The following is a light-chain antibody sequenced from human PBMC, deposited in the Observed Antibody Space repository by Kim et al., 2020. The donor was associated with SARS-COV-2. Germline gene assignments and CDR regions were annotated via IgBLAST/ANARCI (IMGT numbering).Light chain of an antibody. V-gene: IGKV3D-11*02. CDR2: DAS. Sequence: EIVLTQSPATLSLSPGERATLSCRASQSISGYLAWYQQKPGQAPRLLIYDASNRATGIPARFSGSGTGTDFSLTISNLEPEDFAVYYCEQRSNWHYTWGQGTNLELK. CDR3: EQRSNWHYT. J-gene: IGKJ2*01. CDR1: QSISGY.